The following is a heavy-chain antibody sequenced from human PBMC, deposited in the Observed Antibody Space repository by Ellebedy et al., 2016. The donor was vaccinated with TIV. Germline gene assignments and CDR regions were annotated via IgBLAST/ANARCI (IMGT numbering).Heavy chain of an antibody. V-gene: IGHV1-46*01. Sequence: AASVKVSCKASGYTFTSDLIHWVRQAPGQGLEWMGIINPSGGGTGYAQKFQGRVTMTRDTSASTVYMELSSLRSEDTAVYYCARDLAAGKQYYYYYGMDAWGQGTTVTVSS. CDR3: ARDLAAGKQYYYYYGMDA. CDR2: INPSGGGT. J-gene: IGHJ6*02. D-gene: IGHD6-13*01. CDR1: GYTFTSDL.